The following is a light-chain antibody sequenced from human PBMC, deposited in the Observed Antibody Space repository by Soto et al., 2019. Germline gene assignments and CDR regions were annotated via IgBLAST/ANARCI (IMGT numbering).Light chain of an antibody. J-gene: IGKJ5*01. V-gene: IGKV1-33*01. CDR2: DAS. CDR1: QNINDC. Sequence: QLTQTTTSLSASVGDRFTITCRTSQNINDCLNWYQQRPGKAPKLLIYDASNLETGVPSRFSGSGSGTDFTFTISCLQPEDIAPYYCQQYDNLPITFGQGRRL. CDR3: QQYDNLPIT.